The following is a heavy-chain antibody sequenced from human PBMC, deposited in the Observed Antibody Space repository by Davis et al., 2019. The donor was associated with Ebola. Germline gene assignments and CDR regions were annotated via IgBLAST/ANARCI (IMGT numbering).Heavy chain of an antibody. CDR3: AKDGTRDSSGFDAFDI. Sequence: PGGSLRLSCAASGFTFSSYWMSWVRQAPGKGLEWVAVISYDGSNKYYADSVKGRFTISRDNSKNTLYLQMNSLRAEDTAVYYCAKDGTRDSSGFDAFDIWGQGTMVTVSS. D-gene: IGHD6-19*01. CDR2: ISYDGSNK. J-gene: IGHJ3*02. CDR1: GFTFSSYW. V-gene: IGHV3-30*18.